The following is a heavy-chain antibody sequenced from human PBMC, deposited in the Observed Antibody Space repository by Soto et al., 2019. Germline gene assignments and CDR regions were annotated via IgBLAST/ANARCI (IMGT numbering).Heavy chain of an antibody. CDR3: AAANGPYYCMDV. CDR1: GFTFSNYW. CDR2: IEYDGSEK. V-gene: IGHV3-7*01. J-gene: IGHJ6*03. Sequence: EVQLVESGGGLVQPGGSPRLSCAASGFTFSNYWMSWVRQAPGKGLEWVANIEYDGSEKHYVDSVKGRFTISRDNAKNSLYLQMNNLRAEDTAIYFCAAANGPYYCMDVWGKGTTVTVSS.